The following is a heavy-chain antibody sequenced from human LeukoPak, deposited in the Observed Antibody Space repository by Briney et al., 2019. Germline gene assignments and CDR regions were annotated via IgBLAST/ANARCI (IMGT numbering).Heavy chain of an antibody. J-gene: IGHJ6*02. Sequence: PGGSLRLSCAASGFTFSSYGMHWVRQAPGKGLEWVAVIWDDGSNKYYADSVKGRFTISRDNSKNTLYLQMNSLRGEDTAVYYCARDYGQTHGRGHYYYGMDVWGQGTTVTVSS. CDR1: GFTFSSYG. V-gene: IGHV3-33*01. D-gene: IGHD2-8*01. CDR3: ARDYGQTHGRGHYYYGMDV. CDR2: IWDDGSNK.